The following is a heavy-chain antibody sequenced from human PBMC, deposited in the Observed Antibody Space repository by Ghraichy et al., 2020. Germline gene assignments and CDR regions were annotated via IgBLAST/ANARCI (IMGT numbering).Heavy chain of an antibody. D-gene: IGHD1-26*01. CDR3: AKDGPLLGALDY. CDR2: ISGSGYGT. V-gene: IGHV3-23*01. CDR1: GFTFSNYA. Sequence: GGSLRLSCAASGFTFSNYAMNWVRQAPGKGLECVSGISGSGYGTYYADSVKGRFTISRDNSKNTLYLQMKSLRVEDTAIYYCAKDGPLLGALDYWGQGTLVTVSS. J-gene: IGHJ4*02.